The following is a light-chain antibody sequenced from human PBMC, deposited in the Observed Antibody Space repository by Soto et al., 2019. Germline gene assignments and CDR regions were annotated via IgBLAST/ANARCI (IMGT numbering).Light chain of an antibody. CDR2: QAS. V-gene: IGKV1-5*03. J-gene: IGKJ4*01. Sequence: DIQMTQSPATLSASVGDRVTIGCRASQSISGWLAWYQQKPGKAPKLLIYQASILESGVTSRFSGSGSATEFTLTSSSLPPEDFAYYYRQHYETFTRTFGGGTKV. CDR3: QHYETFTRT. CDR1: QSISGW.